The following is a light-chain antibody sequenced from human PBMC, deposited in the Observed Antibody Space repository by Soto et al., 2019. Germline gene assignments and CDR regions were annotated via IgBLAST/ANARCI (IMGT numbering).Light chain of an antibody. CDR3: QQYENLPT. CDR2: AAS. V-gene: IGKV1-8*01. CDR1: QGISSY. J-gene: IGKJ5*01. Sequence: AIRLPRVPSSFSASTGASGPITCRASQGISSYLAWYQQKPGKAPKLLIYAASTLRSGVPSRFSGSGSGTDFTLTISCLQSDDFATYYRQQYENLPTFGQGTRLEIK.